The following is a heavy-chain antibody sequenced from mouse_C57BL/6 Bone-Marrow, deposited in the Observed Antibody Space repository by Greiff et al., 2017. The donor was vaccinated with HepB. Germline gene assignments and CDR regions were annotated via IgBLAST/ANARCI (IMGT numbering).Heavy chain of an antibody. V-gene: IGHV1-9*01. J-gene: IGHJ4*01. CDR2: ILPGSGST. CDR1: GYTFTGYW. CDR3: ARENYYGSSYDDYAMDY. D-gene: IGHD1-1*01. Sequence: VKLVESGAELMKPGASVKLSCKATGYTFTGYWIEWVKQRPGHGLEWIGEILPGSGSTNYNEKFKGKATFTADTSSNTAYMQLSSLTTEDSAIYYCARENYYGSSYDDYAMDYWGQGTSVTVSS.